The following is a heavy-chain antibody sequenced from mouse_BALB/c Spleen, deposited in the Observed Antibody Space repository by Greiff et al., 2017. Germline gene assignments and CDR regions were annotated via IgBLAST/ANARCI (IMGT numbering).Heavy chain of an antibody. V-gene: IGHV5-4*02. D-gene: IGHD1-1*01. CDR3: ARRFYYGSSYYYAMDY. CDR1: GFTFSDYY. CDR2: ISDGGSYT. J-gene: IGHJ4*01. Sequence: EVQVVESGGGLVKPGGSLKLSCAASGFTFSDYYMYWVRQTPEKRLEWVATISDGGSYTYYPDSVKGRFTISRDNAKNNLYLQMSSLKSEDTAMYYCARRFYYGSSYYYAMDYWGQGTSVTVSS.